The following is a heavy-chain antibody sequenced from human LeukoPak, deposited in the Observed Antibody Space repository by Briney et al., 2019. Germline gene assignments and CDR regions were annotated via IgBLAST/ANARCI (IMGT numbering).Heavy chain of an antibody. CDR2: IIPIFGTA. Sequence: SLKVSCKASGGTFTSYAISWVRQAPGQGLEWMGGIIPIFGTANYAQKFQGRVTITADESTSTAYMELSSLRSEDTAVYYCARRAVCGGDCYSRWFDPWGQGTLVTVSS. CDR1: GGTFTSYA. J-gene: IGHJ5*02. CDR3: ARRAVCGGDCYSRWFDP. V-gene: IGHV1-69*13. D-gene: IGHD2-21*02.